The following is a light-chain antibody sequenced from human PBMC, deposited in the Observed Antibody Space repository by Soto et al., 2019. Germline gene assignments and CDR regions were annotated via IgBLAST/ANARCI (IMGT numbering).Light chain of an antibody. CDR2: EVN. V-gene: IGLV2-8*01. Sequence: QYALTQPPSASGSPGQSVTISCTGTSSDVGGYKYVSWYQQHPGKAPKLMIFEVNKRPSGVPDRFSGYKSGNTASLTVSRLQAEDEADYYCSAYAGINNLGVFGTGTKLTVL. J-gene: IGLJ1*01. CDR3: SAYAGINNLGV. CDR1: SSDVGGYKY.